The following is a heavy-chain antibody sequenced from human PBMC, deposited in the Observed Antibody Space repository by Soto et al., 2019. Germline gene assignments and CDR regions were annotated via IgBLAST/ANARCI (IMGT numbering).Heavy chain of an antibody. CDR3: AAVAGTDGWFDP. V-gene: IGHV1-69*02. CDR2: IIPILGIA. D-gene: IGHD6-19*01. J-gene: IGHJ5*02. Sequence: QVQLVQSGAEVKKPGSSVKVSCKASGGTFSSYTISWVRQAPGQGLEWMGRIIPILGIANYAQKFQGRVTITADKSTSTAYMVLSSLRSEDTAVYYCAAVAGTDGWFDPWGLGTLVTVSS. CDR1: GGTFSSYT.